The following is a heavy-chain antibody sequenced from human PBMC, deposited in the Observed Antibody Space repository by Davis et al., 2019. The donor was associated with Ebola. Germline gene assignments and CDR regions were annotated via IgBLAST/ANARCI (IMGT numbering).Heavy chain of an antibody. Sequence: GSLRLSCAVYGGSFSGYYWSWIRQPPGKGLEWIGEINHSGSTNYNPSLKSRVTISVDTSKNQFSLKLSSVTAADTAVYYCARGLSTMVRGVTHWGQGTLVTISS. CDR3: ARGLSTMVRGVTH. CDR1: GGSFSGYY. D-gene: IGHD3-10*01. CDR2: INHSGST. V-gene: IGHV4-34*01. J-gene: IGHJ1*01.